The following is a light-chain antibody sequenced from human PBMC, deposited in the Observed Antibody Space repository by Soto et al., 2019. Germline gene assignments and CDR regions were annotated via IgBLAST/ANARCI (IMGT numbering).Light chain of an antibody. Sequence: EIVLTQSPATLSLSPGERATLSCRASQSVSSFLAWYQQKPGQAPRLLIYDTSSRATGIPARFSGSGSGTDFTLTMSSLEPEAFAVYYCQQRGYTFGQGTKLEIK. CDR2: DTS. V-gene: IGKV3-11*01. J-gene: IGKJ2*01. CDR1: QSVSSF. CDR3: QQRGYT.